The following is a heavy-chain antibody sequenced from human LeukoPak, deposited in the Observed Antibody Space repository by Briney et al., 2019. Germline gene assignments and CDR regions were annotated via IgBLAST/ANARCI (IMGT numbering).Heavy chain of an antibody. CDR3: ARGYYDSSGYLT. CDR2: IIPIFGTA. Sequence: SVTVSCMASVGTFSSYAISWVRPAPGQGLEWMGGIIPIFGTANYAQKFQGRVTITADASTSTAYMELSSLRSEDTAVYYCARGYYDSSGYLTWGQGTLVTVSS. D-gene: IGHD3-22*01. CDR1: VGTFSSYA. V-gene: IGHV1-69*19. J-gene: IGHJ5*02.